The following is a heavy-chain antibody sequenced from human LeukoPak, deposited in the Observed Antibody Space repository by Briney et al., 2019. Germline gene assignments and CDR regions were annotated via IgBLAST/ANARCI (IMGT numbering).Heavy chain of an antibody. V-gene: IGHV5-51*01. Sequence: GESLKISCKGSGYSFTSYWIGWVRQMPGKGLEWMGIIYPGDSDTRYSPSFQGQVTIPADKSISTAYLQWSSLKASDTAMYYCARGAGIVVVPAAVGYWGQGTLVTVSS. CDR1: GYSFTSYW. CDR3: ARGAGIVVVPAAVGY. CDR2: IYPGDSDT. D-gene: IGHD2-2*01. J-gene: IGHJ4*02.